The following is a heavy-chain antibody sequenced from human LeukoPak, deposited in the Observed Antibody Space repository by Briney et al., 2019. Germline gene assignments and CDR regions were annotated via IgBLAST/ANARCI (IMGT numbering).Heavy chain of an antibody. CDR1: GGTFSSYA. Sequence: ASVKVSCKASGGTFSSYAISWVRQAPGRGLEWMGGIIPIFGTANYAQKFQGRVTITADESTSTAYMELSRLRSDDTAVYYCARGPPSYYYGSGNLNFDYWGQGTLVTVS. V-gene: IGHV1-69*13. J-gene: IGHJ4*02. D-gene: IGHD3-10*01. CDR3: ARGPPSYYYGSGNLNFDY. CDR2: IIPIFGTA.